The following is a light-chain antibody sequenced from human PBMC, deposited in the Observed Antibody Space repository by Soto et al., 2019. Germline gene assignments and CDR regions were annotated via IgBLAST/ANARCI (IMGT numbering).Light chain of an antibody. Sequence: QSVLTQPPSASGSPGQSVTISCTGTSSDVGGYNYVSWYQQHPGKAPKLMIYEVSKRPSGVPDRFSGSKSGNTASLTVSGLHAEDEADYYCSSYAGSNNPWVFGGGTKLTVL. CDR2: EVS. CDR3: SSYAGSNNPWV. CDR1: SSDVGGYNY. V-gene: IGLV2-8*01. J-gene: IGLJ3*02.